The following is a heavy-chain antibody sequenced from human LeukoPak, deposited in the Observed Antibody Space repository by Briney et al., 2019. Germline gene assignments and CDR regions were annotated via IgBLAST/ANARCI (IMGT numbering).Heavy chain of an antibody. CDR3: ARILSSAWGELGY. CDR1: GFTFSSYS. Sequence: GRSLRLSCAASGFTFSSYSMNWVRQAPGKGLEWVSSISSSSSYIYYADSVKGRFTISRDNSKNTLFLQMNSLRAEDTAVYYCARILSSAWGELGYWGQGTLVTVPS. CDR2: ISSSSSYI. D-gene: IGHD6-19*01. V-gene: IGHV3-21*01. J-gene: IGHJ4*02.